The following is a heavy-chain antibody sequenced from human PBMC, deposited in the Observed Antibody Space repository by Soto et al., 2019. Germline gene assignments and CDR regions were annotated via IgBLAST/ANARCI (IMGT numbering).Heavy chain of an antibody. J-gene: IGHJ5*02. CDR2: ISGSGSPI. D-gene: IGHD6-13*01. CDR1: GFTFSDCN. CDR3: ARGLGSSWFFL. V-gene: IGHV3-48*01. Sequence: GGSLRLSCAASGFTFSDCNMNWVRQAPGKGLEWLSYISGSGSPIFYADSVKGRFTISRDNARNSLYLQMNSLRAEDTAVYYCARGLGSSWFFLWGQGTLVTVSS.